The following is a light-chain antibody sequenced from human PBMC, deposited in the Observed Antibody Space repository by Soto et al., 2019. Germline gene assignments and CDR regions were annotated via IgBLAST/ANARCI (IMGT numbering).Light chain of an antibody. V-gene: IGLV2-14*01. Sequence: QSALTQPASVSGSPGQSITISCTGTSSDVGGYNYVSWYQQHPGKAPKLMIYDVSNRPSEVSNRFSGSKSGNTASLTISGLQAEDEAYYYCSSYTSSSTVVFGGGTKVTVL. CDR2: DVS. J-gene: IGLJ2*01. CDR3: SSYTSSSTVV. CDR1: SSDVGGYNY.